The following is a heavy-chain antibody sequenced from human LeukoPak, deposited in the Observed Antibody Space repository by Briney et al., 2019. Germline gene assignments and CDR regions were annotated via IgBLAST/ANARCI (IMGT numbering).Heavy chain of an antibody. CDR3: AKVPDWLVDY. V-gene: IGHV3-30*02. J-gene: IGHJ4*02. Sequence: PGGSLRLSCAASGFTFSSYGMHWVRQAPGKGLEWVAFIRYDGSNKYYADSVKGRFTISRDNSKNTLYLQMNSLRAEDTAVYHCAKVPDWLVDYWGQGTLVTVSS. D-gene: IGHD3-9*01. CDR1: GFTFSSYG. CDR2: IRYDGSNK.